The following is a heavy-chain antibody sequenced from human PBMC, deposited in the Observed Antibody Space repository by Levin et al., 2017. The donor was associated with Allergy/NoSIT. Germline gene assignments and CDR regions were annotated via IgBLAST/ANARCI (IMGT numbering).Heavy chain of an antibody. Sequence: SQTLSLTCTVSGGSVSIYYWSWIRQPPGKGLEWIGYIYGSGSTHYPPSLKSRVTISIDTSKNHLSLNLSSVTAADTAVYYCARGHFHGSAEEFEYWGQGILVTVSS. CDR1: GGSVSIYY. J-gene: IGHJ4*02. V-gene: IGHV4-59*02. CDR2: IYGSGST. D-gene: IGHD3-10*01. CDR3: ARGHFHGSAEEFEY.